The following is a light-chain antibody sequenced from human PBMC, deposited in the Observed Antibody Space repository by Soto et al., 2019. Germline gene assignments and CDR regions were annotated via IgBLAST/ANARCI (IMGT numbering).Light chain of an antibody. V-gene: IGKV3-20*01. J-gene: IGKJ4*01. CDR2: GAS. CDR1: QSVRSNS. Sequence: LVLTQSPGTLALSPGEGATLSCRASQSVRSNSLAWYQQKPGQAPRLLIYGASSRAPGISDRFSGSASGTDFSLTISRLQPEDFAVYYCQQYAKSPLTFGGGTRVDMK. CDR3: QQYAKSPLT.